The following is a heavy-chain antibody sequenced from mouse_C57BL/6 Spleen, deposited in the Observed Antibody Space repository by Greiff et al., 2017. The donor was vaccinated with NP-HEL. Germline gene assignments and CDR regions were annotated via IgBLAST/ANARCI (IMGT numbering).Heavy chain of an antibody. CDR1: GYSITSGYY. J-gene: IGHJ3*01. D-gene: IGHD1-1*01. V-gene: IGHV3-6*01. Sequence: EVKLLESGPGLVKPSQSLSLTCSVTGYSITSGYYWNWIRQFPGNKLEWMGYISYDGSNNYNPSLKNRISITRDTSKNQFFLKLNSVTTEDTATYYCARDTTVVAGAYWGQGTLVTVSA. CDR2: ISYDGSN. CDR3: ARDTTVVAGAY.